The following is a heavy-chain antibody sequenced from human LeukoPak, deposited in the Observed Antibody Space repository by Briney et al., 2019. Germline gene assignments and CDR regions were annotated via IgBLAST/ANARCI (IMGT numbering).Heavy chain of an antibody. CDR1: GFTVSSNY. CDR3: TRWRQVRTGFDY. D-gene: IGHD3/OR15-3a*01. J-gene: IGHJ4*02. V-gene: IGHV3-66*02. CDR2: IYSGGST. Sequence: GASLRLSFSASGFTVSSNYIRSGRQPPGKGLELVSAIYSGGSTYYADSVKGPLTSSSAHSNSTLYLQMTSLSDDDRALYYSTRWRQVRTGFDYWGQGTLVTVSS.